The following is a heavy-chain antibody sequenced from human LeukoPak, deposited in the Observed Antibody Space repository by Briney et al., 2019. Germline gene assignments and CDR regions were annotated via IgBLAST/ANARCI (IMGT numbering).Heavy chain of an antibody. D-gene: IGHD4-11*01. CDR3: ARRVPLTNFDY. CDR1: GGSISSYY. V-gene: IGHV4-59*12. J-gene: IGHJ4*02. CDR2: IYYSGST. Sequence: ASETLSLTCTVSGGSISSYYWSWLRQPPGKGLEWIGYIYYSGSTNYNPSLKSRVAISVDTSKNQFSLKLSSVTAADMAVYYCARRVPLTNFDYWGQGTLVTVSS.